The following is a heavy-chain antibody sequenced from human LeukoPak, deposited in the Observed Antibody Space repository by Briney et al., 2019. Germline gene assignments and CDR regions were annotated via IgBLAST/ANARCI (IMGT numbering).Heavy chain of an antibody. D-gene: IGHD3-10*01. CDR3: ARITITMVRGADDY. Sequence: GGSLRLSCAASGFTLSSYAMSWVRQAPGKGLEWVSATSSSDAGTYYAESVRGRFTISRDNSKNTLYLQMNSLRAEDTAVYYCARITITMVRGADDYWGQGTLVTVSS. CDR1: GFTLSSYA. V-gene: IGHV3-23*01. J-gene: IGHJ4*02. CDR2: TSSSDAGT.